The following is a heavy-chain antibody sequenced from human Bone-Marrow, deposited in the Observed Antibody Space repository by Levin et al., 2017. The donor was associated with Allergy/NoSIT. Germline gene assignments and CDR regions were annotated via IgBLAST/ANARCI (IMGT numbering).Heavy chain of an antibody. V-gene: IGHV4-59*01. Sequence: KSSETLSLTCTVSGGSISSYYWSWIRQPPGKGLEWIGYIYYSGSTNYNASLKSRVTISVDTSKNQFSLKLSSVTAADTAVYYCARGPYYYASGRYYPIDYWGQGTLVTVSS. D-gene: IGHD3-10*01. CDR3: ARGPYYYASGRYYPIDY. CDR1: GGSISSYY. CDR2: IYYSGST. J-gene: IGHJ4*02.